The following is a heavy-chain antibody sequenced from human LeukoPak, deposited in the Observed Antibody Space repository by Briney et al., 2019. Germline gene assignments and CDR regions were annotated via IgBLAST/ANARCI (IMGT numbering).Heavy chain of an antibody. CDR2: ISGSGGST. D-gene: IGHD5-24*01. CDR3: TRARRVGYSNWDY. CDR1: GFTFSSYA. Sequence: GGSLRLSCAASGFTFSSYAMSWVRQAPGKGLEWVSAISGSGGSTYYADSVKGRFTISRDNSKNTLYLQMNSLRAEDTAVYYCTRARRVGYSNWDYWGQGTLVTVSS. V-gene: IGHV3-23*01. J-gene: IGHJ4*02.